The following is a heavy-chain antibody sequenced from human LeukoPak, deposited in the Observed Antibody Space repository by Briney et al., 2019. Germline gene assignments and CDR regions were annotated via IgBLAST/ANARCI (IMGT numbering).Heavy chain of an antibody. D-gene: IGHD2-15*01. CDR1: GGTFSSYA. CDR2: IIPILGIA. J-gene: IGHJ4*02. CDR3: ARGSGGGTLDY. V-gene: IGHV1-69*04. Sequence: ASVKVSCKASGGTFSSYAISWVRQAPGQGLEWMGRIIPILGIANYAQKFQGRVTITADKSTSTAYMELSSLGSEDTAVYYCARGSGGGTLDYWGQGTLVTVSS.